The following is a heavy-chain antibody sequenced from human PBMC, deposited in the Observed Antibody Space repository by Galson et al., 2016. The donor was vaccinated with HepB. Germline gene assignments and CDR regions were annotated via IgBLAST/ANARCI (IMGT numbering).Heavy chain of an antibody. J-gene: IGHJ4*02. CDR3: ARGEAAFYCRSTTRCYALSVDY. V-gene: IGHV1-46*01. D-gene: IGHD2-2*01. CDR1: GYTFTSYY. CDR2: INPGGGST. Sequence: SVKVSCKASGYTFTSYYMHWVRQAPGQGLEWMGIINPGGGSTNYAQKFQGRITMTRDPSTGTVYMELSSLTSEDTAVYYCARGEAAFYCRSTTRCYALSVDYWGQGTLVTVSS.